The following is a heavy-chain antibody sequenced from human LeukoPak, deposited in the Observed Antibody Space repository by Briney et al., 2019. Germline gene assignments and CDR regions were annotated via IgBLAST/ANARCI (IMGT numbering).Heavy chain of an antibody. D-gene: IGHD1-26*01. CDR2: INPNSGGT. Sequence: ASVKVSCKASGYTFTGYYMHWVRQAPGQGLEWMGWINPNSGGTNYAQKFQGRVTMTRDTSISTAYMELCRLRSDDTAVYYCAREKWELLGREDYYYGMDVWGQGTTVTVSS. CDR1: GYTFTGYY. CDR3: AREKWELLGREDYYYGMDV. J-gene: IGHJ6*02. V-gene: IGHV1-2*02.